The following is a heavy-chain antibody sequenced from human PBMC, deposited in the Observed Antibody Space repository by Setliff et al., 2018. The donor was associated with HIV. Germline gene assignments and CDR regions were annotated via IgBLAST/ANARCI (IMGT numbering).Heavy chain of an antibody. CDR3: VKEYHTTATDTRVANYFDY. V-gene: IGHV1-46*01. J-gene: IGHJ4*02. Sequence: ASVKVSCKASGYTFTSCFMHWVRQAPGQGLEYMGIINPSDGTTDYTQKFQDRVTMTSDTSTSTVYMELRSLRSEVTAIYYCVKEYHTTATDTRVANYFDYWGQGTLVTV. CDR2: INPSDGTT. D-gene: IGHD6-13*01. CDR1: GYTFTSCF.